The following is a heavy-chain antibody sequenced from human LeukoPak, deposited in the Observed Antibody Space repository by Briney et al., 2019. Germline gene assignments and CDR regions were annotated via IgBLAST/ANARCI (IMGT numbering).Heavy chain of an antibody. CDR2: IDHSGTT. CDR1: GGSFRGYY. CDR3: ARHSPKNYDFHS. V-gene: IGHV4-34*01. Sequence: SETLSLTCAVYGGSFRGYYWSWIRQSPGKGLEWIGEIDHSGTTNYNPSLKDRVTISTHTSENQFALKLASVTAADTAVYYCARHSPKNYDFHSWGQGTLVAVSS. D-gene: IGHD3-3*01. J-gene: IGHJ4*02.